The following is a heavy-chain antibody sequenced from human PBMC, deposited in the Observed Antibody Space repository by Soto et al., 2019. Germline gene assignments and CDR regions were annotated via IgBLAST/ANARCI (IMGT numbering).Heavy chain of an antibody. D-gene: IGHD5-18*01. CDR1: GYTFTGYY. J-gene: IGHJ4*02. Sequence: ASVKVSCKASGYTFTGYYMHWVRQAPGQGLEWMGWINPNSGGTNYAQKFQGRVTISVDTSKNQFSLKLSSVTAADTAVYYCARGRGYGQSWGQGTLVTVSS. CDR3: ARGRGYGQS. CDR2: INPNSGGT. V-gene: IGHV1-2*02.